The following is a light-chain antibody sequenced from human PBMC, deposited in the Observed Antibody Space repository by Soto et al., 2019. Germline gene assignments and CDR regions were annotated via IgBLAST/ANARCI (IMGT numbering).Light chain of an antibody. Sequence: QSALTQPRSLSGSPGQSVTISCTGTSSDVGGYNYVSWYQQHPGKAPKLMIYDVSKWPSGVPDRFSGSKSGNTASLTISGLKAEYEADYYCCSYAGNSLWVFGGGTKLTVL. V-gene: IGLV2-11*01. J-gene: IGLJ3*02. CDR3: CSYAGNSLWV. CDR2: DVS. CDR1: SSDVGGYNY.